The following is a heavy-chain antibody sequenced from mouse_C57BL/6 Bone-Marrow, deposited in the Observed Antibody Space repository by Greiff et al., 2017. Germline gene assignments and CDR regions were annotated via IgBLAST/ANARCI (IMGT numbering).Heavy chain of an antibody. CDR3: ALSAWFAY. V-gene: IGHV5-6*02. CDR2: ISSGGSYT. Sequence: DVMLVESGGDLVKPGGSLNLSCAASGFTFSSYAMSWVGQTPDKRLEWVATISSGGSYTYYPDNVKGLFTNSRDNAKNTLYLPMSSLTSEDPSVYYCALSAWFAYWGQGTLVTVSA. J-gene: IGHJ3*01. CDR1: GFTFSSYA.